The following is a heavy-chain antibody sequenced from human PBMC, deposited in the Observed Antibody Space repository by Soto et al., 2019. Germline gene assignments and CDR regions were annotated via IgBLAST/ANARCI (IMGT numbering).Heavy chain of an antibody. Sequence: QITLQESGPTLVKPTQTLTLTCTFSGFSFTTAGVAVGWIRQTPGGALEWRTLIYYNDDRRFSPSLKTRLTITGDTSKNQVVLSLTNVDPGDTATYFCAHSDGGYEIIYFDFWCQGIPVTVSS. CDR2: IYYNDDR. CDR1: GFSFTTAGVA. V-gene: IGHV2-5*01. D-gene: IGHD5-12*01. CDR3: AHSDGGYEIIYFDF. J-gene: IGHJ4*02.